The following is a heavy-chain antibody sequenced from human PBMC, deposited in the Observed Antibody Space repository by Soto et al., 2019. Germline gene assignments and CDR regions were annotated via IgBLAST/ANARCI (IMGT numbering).Heavy chain of an antibody. J-gene: IGHJ3*02. Sequence: EVQLLESGGGLVQPGGSLTLSCAASGFIFATYAMSWVRQAPGKGLEWVSGITGSADRTFYADSVKGRFTVSRDNSKKTVHLQMNSLRDEDTAIYYCAKEDDYGDYEHDAFDMWGQGTMVTVSS. CDR1: GFIFATYA. CDR3: AKEDDYGDYEHDAFDM. CDR2: ITGSADRT. D-gene: IGHD4-17*01. V-gene: IGHV3-23*01.